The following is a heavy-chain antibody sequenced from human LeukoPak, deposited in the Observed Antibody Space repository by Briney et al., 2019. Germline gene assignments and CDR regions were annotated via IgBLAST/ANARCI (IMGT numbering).Heavy chain of an antibody. CDR2: TIPIFGTA. J-gene: IGHJ4*02. V-gene: IGHV1-69*06. CDR3: ARDYDSSGYFSY. CDR1: GGTFSSYA. Sequence: GASVKVSCKASGGTFSSYAISWVRQAPGQGLEWMGGTIPIFGTANYAQKFQGRVTITADKSTSTAYMELSSLRSEDTAVYYCARDYDSSGYFSYWGQGTLVTVSS. D-gene: IGHD3-22*01.